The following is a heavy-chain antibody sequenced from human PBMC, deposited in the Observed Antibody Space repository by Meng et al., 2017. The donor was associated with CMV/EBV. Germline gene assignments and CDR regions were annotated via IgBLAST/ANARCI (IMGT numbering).Heavy chain of an antibody. CDR1: GFTFSDYY. V-gene: IGHV3-11*05. Sequence: GQLWESGGGWVTPGGSLRLSCAASGFTFSDYYMSWIRQAPGKGLEWVSYISSSSSYTNYADSVKGRFTISRDNAKNSLYLQMNSLRAEDTAVYYCARDRTGYPFDYWGQGTLVTVSS. J-gene: IGHJ4*02. D-gene: IGHD3/OR15-3a*01. CDR2: ISSSSSYT. CDR3: ARDRTGYPFDY.